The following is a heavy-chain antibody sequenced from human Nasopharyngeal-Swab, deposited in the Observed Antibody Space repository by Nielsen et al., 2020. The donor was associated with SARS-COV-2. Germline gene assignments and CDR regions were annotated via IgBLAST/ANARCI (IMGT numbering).Heavy chain of an antibody. J-gene: IGHJ6*03. Sequence: GESLKISCAASGFTFSSYAMHWVRQAPGKGLEWVAVISYDGSNKYYADSVKGRFTISRDNSKNTLYLQMNSLRAEDTAVYYCAREGSYGPVSYMDVWGKGTTVTVSS. CDR1: GFTFSSYA. V-gene: IGHV3-30*04. CDR3: AREGSYGPVSYMDV. CDR2: ISYDGSNK. D-gene: IGHD5-18*01.